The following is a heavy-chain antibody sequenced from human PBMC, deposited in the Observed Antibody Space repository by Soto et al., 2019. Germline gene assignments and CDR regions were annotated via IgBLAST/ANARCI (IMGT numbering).Heavy chain of an antibody. V-gene: IGHV1-69*13. J-gene: IGHJ6*02. CDR2: IIPIFGTA. CDR1: GGTFSSYA. CDR3: ARGTYYDFWSGYYTGEPKNYYGMDV. Sequence: ASVKFSCKASGGTFSSYAISWVRQAPGQGLEWMGGIIPIFGTANYAQKFQGRVTITADESTSTAYMELSSLRSEDTAVYYCARGTYYDFWSGYYTGEPKNYYGMDVWGQGTTVTVSS. D-gene: IGHD3-3*01.